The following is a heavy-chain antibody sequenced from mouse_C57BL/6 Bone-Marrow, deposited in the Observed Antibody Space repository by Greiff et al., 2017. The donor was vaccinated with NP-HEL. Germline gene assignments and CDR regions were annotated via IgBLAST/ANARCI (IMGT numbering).Heavy chain of an antibody. CDR2: ISNGGGST. Sequence: EVKLVESGGGLVQPRGSLKLSCAASGFTFSDYYMYWVRQTPEKRLEWVAYISNGGGSTYYPDTVKGRFTISRDNAKNTLYLQMSRLKSEDTAMYYCARPPTHYDYDGYAMDYWGQGTSVTVSS. CDR3: ARPPTHYDYDGYAMDY. CDR1: GFTFSDYY. V-gene: IGHV5-12*01. J-gene: IGHJ4*01. D-gene: IGHD2-4*01.